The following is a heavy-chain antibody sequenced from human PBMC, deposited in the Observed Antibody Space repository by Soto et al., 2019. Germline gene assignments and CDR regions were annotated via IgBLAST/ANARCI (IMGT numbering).Heavy chain of an antibody. CDR2: ISAYNGNT. CDR3: ARVLRFLEWPSFDY. CDR1: GYTFTSYG. Sequence: ASVKVSCQASGYTFTSYGISWVRQAPGQGLEWMGWISAYNGNTNYAQKLQGRVTMTTDTSTSTAYMELRSLRSDDTAVYYCARVLRFLEWPSFDYWGQGTLVTVSS. V-gene: IGHV1-18*01. J-gene: IGHJ4*02. D-gene: IGHD3-3*01.